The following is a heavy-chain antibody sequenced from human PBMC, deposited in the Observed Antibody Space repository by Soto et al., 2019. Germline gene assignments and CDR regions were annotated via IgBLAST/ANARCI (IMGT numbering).Heavy chain of an antibody. CDR1: GFTFSSYW. J-gene: IGHJ5*02. CDR3: ARDLRSGGSRGVWFDP. Sequence: GGSLRLSCAASGFTFSSYWMSWVRQAPGKGLEWVANIKQDGSEKYYVDSVKGRFTISRDNAKNSLYLQMNSLRAEDTAVYYCARDLRSGGSRGVWFDPWGQGTLVTVSS. V-gene: IGHV3-7*01. CDR2: IKQDGSEK. D-gene: IGHD2-15*01.